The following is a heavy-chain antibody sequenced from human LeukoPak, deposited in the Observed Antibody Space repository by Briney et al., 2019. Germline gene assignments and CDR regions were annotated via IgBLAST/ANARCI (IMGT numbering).Heavy chain of an antibody. CDR2: INPNSGDT. J-gene: IGHJ4*02. V-gene: IGHV1-2*02. Sequence: ASVKVSCKASGYTFTGYYMHWVRQAPGQGLEWMGWINPNSGDTNYAQKFQGRDTMTRDTSISTAYMEPSRLRSDDTAVYYCARVRYRLAETYIDYWGQGTLVTVSS. CDR1: GYTFTGYY. CDR3: ARVRYRLAETYIDY. D-gene: IGHD3-16*01.